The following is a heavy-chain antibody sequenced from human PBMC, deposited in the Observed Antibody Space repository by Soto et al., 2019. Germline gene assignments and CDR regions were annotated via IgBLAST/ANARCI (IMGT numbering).Heavy chain of an antibody. J-gene: IGHJ4*02. Sequence: QVQLVESGGGVVHPGRSLRLSCAASGFTFSSYGMHWVRQAPGKGLEWVAVISYDGSNKYYADSVKGRFTISRDNSKNTLYLQMNSLRAADTAVYYCAKDSVAVAVPDYWGQGTLVTVSS. CDR3: AKDSVAVAVPDY. D-gene: IGHD6-19*01. CDR1: GFTFSSYG. V-gene: IGHV3-30*18. CDR2: ISYDGSNK.